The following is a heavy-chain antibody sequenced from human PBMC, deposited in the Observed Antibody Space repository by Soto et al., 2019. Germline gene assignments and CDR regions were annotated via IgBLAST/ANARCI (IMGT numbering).Heavy chain of an antibody. CDR2: ILYDGSDK. V-gene: IGHV3-30*18. Sequence: PGGSLRLSCTASWFTFGNYGLHWVRQPPGKGLEWVASILYDGSDKYYADSVKGRFTISRDDSKNTLYVQMDSLRADDTAVYYCAKWGEVSHNPGGNYYYGMDVWGQGTTVTVSS. CDR1: WFTFGNYG. J-gene: IGHJ6*02. D-gene: IGHD3-16*01. CDR3: AKWGEVSHNPGGNYYYGMDV.